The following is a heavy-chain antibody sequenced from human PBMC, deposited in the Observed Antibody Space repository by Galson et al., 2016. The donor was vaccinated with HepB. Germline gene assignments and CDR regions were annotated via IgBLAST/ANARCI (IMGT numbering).Heavy chain of an antibody. V-gene: IGHV6-1*01. CDR2: TYYTSKWYN. Sequence: CAISWDSVSSSSAAWTWIRQSPSRGLEWLGRTYYTSKWYNDYAVSVKSRITINADTSKNLFSLQLKSVTPEDTAVYYCAREVVAGVIYYYGFNVWGPGTTVTVS. J-gene: IGHJ6*02. D-gene: IGHD6-19*01. CDR1: WDSVSSSSAA. CDR3: AREVVAGVIYYYGFNV.